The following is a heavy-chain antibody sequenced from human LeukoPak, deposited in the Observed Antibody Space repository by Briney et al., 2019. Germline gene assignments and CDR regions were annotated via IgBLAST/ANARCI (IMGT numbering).Heavy chain of an antibody. CDR2: IRPDGSTF. Sequence: PGGSLRLSCAASGFTVSSNYMSWVRQAPGKGQEWVATIRPDGSTFTYVDAVRGRLTISRDNPKNSLYLQMHSLRADDTAVYYCATTFPYCADGTCALGGQGTLVIVSS. CDR1: GFTVSSNY. CDR3: ATTFPYCADGTCAL. D-gene: IGHD2-15*01. J-gene: IGHJ1*01. V-gene: IGHV3-7*01.